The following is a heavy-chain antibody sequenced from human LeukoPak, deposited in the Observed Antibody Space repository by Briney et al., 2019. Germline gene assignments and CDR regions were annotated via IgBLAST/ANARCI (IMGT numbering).Heavy chain of an antibody. J-gene: IGHJ4*02. CDR2: VTDTGGNT. D-gene: IGHD2-15*01. CDR3: AKGTVRSCSGPSCYPLDS. CDR1: GFTLSSYW. Sequence: GGSLRLSCAASGFTLSSYWMAWVRQAPVKGLEWLSVVTDTGGNTYHADSVKGRFTISRDNSKNTVYLEMNSLRVEDTAVYYCAKGTVRSCSGPSCYPLDSWGQGTLVTVSS. V-gene: IGHV3-23*01.